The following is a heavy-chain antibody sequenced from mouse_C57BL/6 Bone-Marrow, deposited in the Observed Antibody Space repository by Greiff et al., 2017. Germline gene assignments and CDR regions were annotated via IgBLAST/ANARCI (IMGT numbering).Heavy chain of an antibody. CDR3: ARGGYYGSSPLAY. Sequence: QVQLQQPGAELVRPGSSVKLSCKASGYTFTSYWMAWVKQRPGQGLEWIGNIYPSDSETHYNQKFKDKATLTVDKSSSTAYMQLSSLTSEDSAVYYCARGGYYGSSPLAYWGQGTLVTVSA. J-gene: IGHJ3*01. D-gene: IGHD1-1*01. CDR1: GYTFTSYW. CDR2: IYPSDSET. V-gene: IGHV1-61*01.